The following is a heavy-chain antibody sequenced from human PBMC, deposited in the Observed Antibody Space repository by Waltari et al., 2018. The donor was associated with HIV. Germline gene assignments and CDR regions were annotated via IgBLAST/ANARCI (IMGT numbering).Heavy chain of an antibody. Sequence: QVQLVESGGGVVQPGRSLRLSCAASGFPFSSYGMHWVRQAPGKGLEWVAVIWYDGSNKYYADSVKGRFTISRDNSKNTLYLQMNSLRAVDTAVYYCARDPIYCSSTSCYTHFDYWGQGTLVTVSS. V-gene: IGHV3-33*01. J-gene: IGHJ4*02. CDR2: IWYDGSNK. CDR3: ARDPIYCSSTSCYTHFDY. CDR1: GFPFSSYG. D-gene: IGHD2-2*02.